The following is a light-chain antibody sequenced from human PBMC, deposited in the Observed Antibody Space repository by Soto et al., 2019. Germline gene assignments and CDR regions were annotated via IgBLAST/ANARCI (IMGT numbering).Light chain of an antibody. V-gene: IGKV4-1*01. Sequence: DIVMTQSPDSLAVSLGERATINCKSSQSVLYSSNNKNYLAWYQQKPGQPPKLLIYWASTRESGVPDRFSGSGSGTDFTLTISSLQAEDVAVYYCQQRSNWPIFTFGPGTKVDIK. CDR1: QSVLYSSNNKNY. CDR2: WAS. J-gene: IGKJ3*01. CDR3: QQRSNWPIFT.